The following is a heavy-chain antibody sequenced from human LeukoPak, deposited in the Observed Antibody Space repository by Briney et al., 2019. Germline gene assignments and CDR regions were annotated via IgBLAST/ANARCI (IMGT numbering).Heavy chain of an antibody. CDR1: GGSFSGYY. CDR3: ARAPRNIVVVPAAVRYYYYGMAV. Sequence: SETLSLTCAVYGGSFSGYYWSWIRQPPGKGLEWIGEINHSGSTNYNPSLKSRVTISVDTSKNQFSLKLCSVTAADPAVYSCARAPRNIVVVPAAVRYYYYGMAVWAQGPTVTVSS. CDR2: INHSGST. J-gene: IGHJ6*02. V-gene: IGHV4-34*01. D-gene: IGHD2-2*01.